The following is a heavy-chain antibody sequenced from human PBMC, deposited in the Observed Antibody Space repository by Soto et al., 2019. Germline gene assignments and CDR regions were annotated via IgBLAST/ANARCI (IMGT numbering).Heavy chain of an antibody. CDR1: GFSLSTSGVG. V-gene: IGHV2-5*02. Sequence: QITLKESGPPLVKPTQTLTLTCTFSGFSLSTSGVGVGWIRQPPGKALEWLALIYWDDDKRYSPSLKSRLTITKDTSKNQVVLTMTNMDPVDTATYYCAHFMGSYDSSGFDYWGQGTLVTVSS. D-gene: IGHD3-22*01. CDR3: AHFMGSYDSSGFDY. CDR2: IYWDDDK. J-gene: IGHJ4*02.